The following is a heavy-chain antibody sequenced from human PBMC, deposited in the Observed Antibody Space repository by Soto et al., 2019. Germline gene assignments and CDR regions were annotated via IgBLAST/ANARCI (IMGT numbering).Heavy chain of an antibody. Sequence: GGSLRLSCAASGFTFSSYSMNWVRQAPGKGLEWVSSISSSSSYIYYADSVKGRFTISRDNAKNSLYLQMNSLRAEDTAVYYCARRLDYGDAFDIWGQGTMVTVSS. CDR1: GFTFSSYS. CDR3: ARRLDYGDAFDI. CDR2: ISSSSSYI. V-gene: IGHV3-21*01. J-gene: IGHJ3*02. D-gene: IGHD4-17*01.